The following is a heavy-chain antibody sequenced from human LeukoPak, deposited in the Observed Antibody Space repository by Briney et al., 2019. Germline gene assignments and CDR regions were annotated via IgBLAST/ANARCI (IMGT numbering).Heavy chain of an antibody. CDR2: IYYSGST. CDR3: ARQGGDTAMAYYFDY. J-gene: IGHJ4*02. D-gene: IGHD5-18*01. CDR1: GGSISSGDYY. V-gene: IGHV4-30-4*08. Sequence: SETLSLTCTVSGGSISSGDYYWSWIRQPPGKGLEWIGYIYYSGSTYYNPSLKSRVTISVDTSKNQFSLKLSSVTAADTAVYYCARQGGDTAMAYYFDYWGQGTLVTVSS.